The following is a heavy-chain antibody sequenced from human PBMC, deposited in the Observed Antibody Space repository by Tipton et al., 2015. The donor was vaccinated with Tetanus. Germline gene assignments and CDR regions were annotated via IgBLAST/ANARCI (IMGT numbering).Heavy chain of an antibody. CDR3: ARGRSLEWVGPVDS. CDR1: GFTFNGYG. V-gene: IGHV3-33*01. CDR2: VWYDGSKQ. D-gene: IGHD3-3*01. Sequence: SLRLSCAASGFTFNGYGMHWVRQAPGKGLEWVALVWYDGSKQYYADSVKGRFTISRDNSKNTVDLQMNNLRDEDTAVYYCARGRSLEWVGPVDSGGQGTLVAVSS. J-gene: IGHJ4*02.